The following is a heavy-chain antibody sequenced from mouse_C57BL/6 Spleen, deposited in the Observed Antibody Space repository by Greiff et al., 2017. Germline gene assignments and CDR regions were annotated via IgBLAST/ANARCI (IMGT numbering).Heavy chain of an antibody. Sequence: VQLQQSGPELVKPGASVKISCKASGYAFSSSWMNWVKQRPGKGLEWIGRIYPGDGDTNYNGKFKGKATLTADKSSSTAYMQLSSLTSEDSAVYFCARLGGSSYENYAMDYWGQGTSVTVSS. V-gene: IGHV1-82*01. CDR2: IYPGDGDT. J-gene: IGHJ4*01. D-gene: IGHD1-1*01. CDR1: GYAFSSSW. CDR3: ARLGGSSYENYAMDY.